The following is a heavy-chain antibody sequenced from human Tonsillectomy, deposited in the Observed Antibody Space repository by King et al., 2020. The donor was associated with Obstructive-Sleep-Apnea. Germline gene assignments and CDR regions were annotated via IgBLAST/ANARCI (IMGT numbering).Heavy chain of an antibody. D-gene: IGHD1-26*01. Sequence: VQLVESGGTLVQPGGSLRLSCAASGFTVSNYYMSWVRQAPGKGLEWVSVIYSGGSTYYADSAKGRFTISRDDSKNTLYLQMNNLRAEDTAGYYCAKSIASSVGATVWGQGTLVTVSS. CDR3: AKSIASSVGATV. CDR2: IYSGGST. V-gene: IGHV3-66*01. CDR1: GFTVSNYY. J-gene: IGHJ1*01.